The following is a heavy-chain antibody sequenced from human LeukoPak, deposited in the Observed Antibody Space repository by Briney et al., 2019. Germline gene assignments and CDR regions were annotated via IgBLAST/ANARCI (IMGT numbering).Heavy chain of an antibody. D-gene: IGHD5-18*01. CDR1: GGTFSSYA. CDR3: ARDTGYSYGHDHDY. J-gene: IGHJ4*02. V-gene: IGHV1-69*04. CDR2: IIPILGIA. Sequence: GASVKVSCKASGGTFSSYAISGVRQAPGQGLEWMGRIIPILGIANYAQKFQGRVTITADKSTSTAYMELSSLRSEDTAVYYCARDTGYSYGHDHDYWGQGTLVTVSS.